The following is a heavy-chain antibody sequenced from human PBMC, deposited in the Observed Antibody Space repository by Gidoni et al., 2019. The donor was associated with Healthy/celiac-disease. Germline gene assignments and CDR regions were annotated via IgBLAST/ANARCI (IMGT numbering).Heavy chain of an antibody. CDR1: GFSLSTAGMC. D-gene: IGHD1-26*01. V-gene: IGHV2-70*11. Sequence: VKPTQTLPLTCTFSGFSLSTAGMCVSWIRQPPGKALEWLARIDWDDDKYYNTSLKTRLTISKDTSKNQVVLTLTNMDPVDTATYYCARSRPGSGSFVSYYMDVWGKGTTVTVSS. J-gene: IGHJ6*03. CDR3: ARSRPGSGSFVSYYMDV. CDR2: IDWDDDK.